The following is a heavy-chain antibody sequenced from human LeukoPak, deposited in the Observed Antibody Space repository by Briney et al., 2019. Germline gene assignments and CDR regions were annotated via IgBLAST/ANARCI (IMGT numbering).Heavy chain of an antibody. V-gene: IGHV3-23*01. CDR2: ISGSGGST. D-gene: IGHD5-12*01. J-gene: IGHJ4*02. CDR3: AKEGGYDLRAFRDY. CDR1: GFTFSSYA. Sequence: GGSLRLSCAASGFTFSSYAMSWVRQAPGKGPEWVSAISGSGGSTYYADSVKGRFTISRDNSKNTLYLQMNSLRAEDTAVYYCAKEGGYDLRAFRDYWGQGTLVTVSS.